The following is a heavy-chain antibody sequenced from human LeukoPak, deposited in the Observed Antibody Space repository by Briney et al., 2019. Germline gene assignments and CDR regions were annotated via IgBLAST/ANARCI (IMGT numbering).Heavy chain of an antibody. V-gene: IGHV4-34*01. D-gene: IGHD2-2*01. CDR1: GGSISSYY. Sequence: SETLSLTCTVSGGSISSYYWSWIRQPPGKGLEWIGEINHSGSTNYNPSLKSRVTISVDTSKDQFSLKLSSVTAADTAVYYCARADDQRAFDIWGQGTMVTVSS. CDR3: ARADDQRAFDI. J-gene: IGHJ3*02. CDR2: INHSGST.